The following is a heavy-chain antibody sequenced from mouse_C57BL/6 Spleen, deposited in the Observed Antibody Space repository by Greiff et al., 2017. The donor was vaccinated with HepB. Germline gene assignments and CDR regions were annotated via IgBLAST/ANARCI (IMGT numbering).Heavy chain of an antibody. CDR1: GYTFTSYW. D-gene: IGHD1-1*01. V-gene: IGHV1-55*01. CDR3: ARGECYYGSSYAMDY. J-gene: IGHJ4*01. Sequence: QVQLQQPGAELVKPGASVKMSCKASGYTFTSYWITWVKQRPGQGLEWIGEIYPGSGSTNYNEKFKSKATLTVDTSSSTAYMQLSSLTSEDSAVYYCARGECYYGSSYAMDYWGQGTSVTVSS. CDR2: IYPGSGST.